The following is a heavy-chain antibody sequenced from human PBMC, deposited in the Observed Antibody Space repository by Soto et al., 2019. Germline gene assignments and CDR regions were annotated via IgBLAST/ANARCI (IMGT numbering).Heavy chain of an antibody. V-gene: IGHV1-46*01. CDR3: ARDPPYCGGDCCQGDYGMDV. D-gene: IGHD2-21*02. CDR1: GYTFTSYY. CDR2: INPSGGST. J-gene: IGHJ6*02. Sequence: GASVKVSCKASGYTFTSYYMHWVRQAPGQGLEWMGIINPSGGSTSYAQKFQGRVTMTRDTSTSTVYMELSSLRSEDTAVYYCARDPPYCGGDCCQGDYGMDVWGQGTTVTVSS.